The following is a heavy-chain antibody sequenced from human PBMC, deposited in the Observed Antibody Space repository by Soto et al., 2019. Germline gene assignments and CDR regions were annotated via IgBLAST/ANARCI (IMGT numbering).Heavy chain of an antibody. CDR3: ARDRLGYYYDSSGYLINYYYYYGMDV. Sequence: SVNVSCKSSGGTLSSCSISWGRQAPGQGREWMGGIIPIVGTANYAQKFQGRVTITADESTSTAYMELSSLRSEDTAVYYCARDRLGYYYDSSGYLINYYYYYGMDVWGQGTTVTVSS. J-gene: IGHJ6*02. CDR2: IIPIVGTA. CDR1: GGTLSSCS. V-gene: IGHV1-69*13. D-gene: IGHD3-22*01.